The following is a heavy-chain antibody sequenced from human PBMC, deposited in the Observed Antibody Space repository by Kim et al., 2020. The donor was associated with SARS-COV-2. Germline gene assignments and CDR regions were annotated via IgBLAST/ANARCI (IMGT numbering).Heavy chain of an antibody. CDR2: ISGSGGST. CDR1: GFTFSSYA. J-gene: IGHJ5*02. V-gene: IGHV3-23*01. Sequence: GGSLRLSCAASGFTFSSYAMSWVRQAPGKGLEWVSAISGSGGSTYYADSVKGRFTISRDNSKNTLYLQMNSLKAEDTAVYYCAKVGPRIYGSGPPPGNWFDPWGQGTLVTVSS. D-gene: IGHD3-10*01. CDR3: AKVGPRIYGSGPPPGNWFDP.